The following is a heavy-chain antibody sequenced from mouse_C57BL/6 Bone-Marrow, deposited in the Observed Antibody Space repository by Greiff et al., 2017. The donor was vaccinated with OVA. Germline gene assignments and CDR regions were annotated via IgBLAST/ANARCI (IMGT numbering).Heavy chain of an antibody. J-gene: IGHJ3*01. CDR2: IHPGSGST. CDR1: GYTFTSYW. D-gene: IGHD2-2*01. V-gene: IGHV1-55*01. Sequence: QVQLQQPGAELVKPGASVKMSCKASGYTFTSYWITWVKQRPGQGLEWIGDIHPGSGSTNYNEKFKSKATLTVDKSSSTAYMQLSSLTSEDSAVYYCARSGLRAFAYWGRGTGVTVSA. CDR3: ARSGLRAFAY.